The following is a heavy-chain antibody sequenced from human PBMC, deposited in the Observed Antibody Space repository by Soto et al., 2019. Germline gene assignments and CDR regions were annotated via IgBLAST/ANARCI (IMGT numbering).Heavy chain of an antibody. CDR2: ISSSGSTI. D-gene: IGHD2-15*01. CDR3: ASSGYCSGGSCYSGRSIAFDI. V-gene: IGHV3-11*01. J-gene: IGHJ3*02. Sequence: PGGSLRLSCAASGFTFSDYYMSWIRQAPGKGLEWVSYISSSGSTIYYADSVKGRFTISRDNAKNSLYLQMNSLRAEDTAVYYCASSGYCSGGSCYSGRSIAFDIWGQGTMVTVSS. CDR1: GFTFSDYY.